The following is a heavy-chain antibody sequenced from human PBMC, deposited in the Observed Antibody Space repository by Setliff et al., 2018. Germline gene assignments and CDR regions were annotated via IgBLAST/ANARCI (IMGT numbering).Heavy chain of an antibody. V-gene: IGHV3-21*01. J-gene: IGHJ6*03. Sequence: GGSLRLSCAASGFTFSSYSMNWVRQAPGKGLEWVSSISSSSSYIYYADSVKGRFTISRDNAKNSLYLQMNSLRAEDTAVYYCARDNAYSSSWYYYYYYMDVWGKGTTVTVSS. D-gene: IGHD6-13*01. CDR1: GFTFSSYS. CDR3: ARDNAYSSSWYYYYYYMDV. CDR2: ISSSSSYI.